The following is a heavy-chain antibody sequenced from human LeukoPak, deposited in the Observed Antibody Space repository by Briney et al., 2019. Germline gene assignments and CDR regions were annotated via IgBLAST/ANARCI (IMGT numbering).Heavy chain of an antibody. CDR1: GDSIKSGGHS. CDR2: FYQTGIS. J-gene: IGHJ4*02. Sequence: SETLSLTCAVSGDSIKSGGHSWSWLRQAPGRGLEWIGFFYQTGISSNNPSLGSRVTISIDTTKNHLSLKLTSVTAAATALYYCAACTSGSCYSGAPFDLWGQGALVTVSS. V-gene: IGHV4-30-2*01. CDR3: AACTSGSCYSGAPFDL. D-gene: IGHD2-15*01.